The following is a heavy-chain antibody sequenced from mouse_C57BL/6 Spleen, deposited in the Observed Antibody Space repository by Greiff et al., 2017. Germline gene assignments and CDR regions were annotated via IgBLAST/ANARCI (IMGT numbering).Heavy chain of an antibody. V-gene: IGHV1-53*01. J-gene: IGHJ2*01. Sequence: QVQLQQSGTELVKPGASVKLSCKASGYTFTSYWMHWVKQRPGQGLEWIGNINPSNGGTNYNEKFKSKATLTVDKSSSTAYMQLSSLTSEDSAVYYCARCHYYGSSYDYFDYWGQGTTLTVSS. CDR1: GYTFTSYW. CDR2: INPSNGGT. D-gene: IGHD1-1*01. CDR3: ARCHYYGSSYDYFDY.